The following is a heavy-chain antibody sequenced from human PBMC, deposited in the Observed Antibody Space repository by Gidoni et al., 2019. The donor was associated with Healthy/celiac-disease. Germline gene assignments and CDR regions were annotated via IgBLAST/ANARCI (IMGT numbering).Heavy chain of an antibody. J-gene: IGHJ4*02. CDR2: ISNSGDST. V-gene: IGHV3-23*01. CDR3: AKDRALEGSYFDY. CDR1: GSTFSNYA. Sequence: EVHLLESGGGLVQPGGSLRLSCAATGSTFSNYAMSWVRQAPGKGLEWISGISNSGDSTYYAASVKGRFTISRDNFKNMQYLEMNTLRADDTAIYYCAKDRALEGSYFDYWGQGTLVTVSS.